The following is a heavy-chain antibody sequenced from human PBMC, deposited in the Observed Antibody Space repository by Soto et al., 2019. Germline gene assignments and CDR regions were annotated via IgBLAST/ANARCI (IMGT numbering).Heavy chain of an antibody. CDR3: ARLDSGHGKYYFDY. D-gene: IGHD5-12*01. CDR2: IYYTCTT. CDR1: GGSINNYY. J-gene: IGHJ4*02. Sequence: TLSLTCTVSGGSINNYYWSWIRQPPGKGLDYFGYIYYTCTTNYNPSLKSRVTISVDMSKNQFSLNLTSVTAEDTAVYYCARLDSGHGKYYFDYWGQGMLVTVSS. V-gene: IGHV4-59*08.